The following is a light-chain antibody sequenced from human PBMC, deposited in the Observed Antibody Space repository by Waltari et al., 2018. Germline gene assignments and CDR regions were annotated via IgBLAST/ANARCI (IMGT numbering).Light chain of an antibody. J-gene: IGKJ4*01. CDR2: DAS. V-gene: IGKV3-11*01. Sequence: EIVLTQSPATLSLSPGERATLSCRASQSVSSYLAWYQQKPGQAPRLLIYDASNRVTGIPARFSGSGSGTDFTLTISSLEPEDFAVYYCQQRSNWPPRFLFGGGTKVEIK. CDR1: QSVSSY. CDR3: QQRSNWPPRFL.